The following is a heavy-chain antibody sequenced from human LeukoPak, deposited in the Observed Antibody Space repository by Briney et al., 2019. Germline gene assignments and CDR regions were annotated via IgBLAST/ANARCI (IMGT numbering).Heavy chain of an antibody. J-gene: IGHJ5*02. V-gene: IGHV4-30-2*01. D-gene: IGHD6-13*01. CDR3: ARDGEVGAAAGRDWFDP. CDR1: GGSISSGGYY. Sequence: SETLSLTCTVSGGSISSGGYYWSWIRQPPGKGLEWIGYIYHSGSTYYNPSLKSRVTISVDGSKNQFSLKLSSVTAADTAVYYCARDGEVGAAAGRDWFDPWGQGTLVTVSS. CDR2: IYHSGST.